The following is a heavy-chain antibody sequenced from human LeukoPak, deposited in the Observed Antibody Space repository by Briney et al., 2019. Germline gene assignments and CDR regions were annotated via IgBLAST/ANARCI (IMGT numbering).Heavy chain of an antibody. D-gene: IGHD3-22*01. CDR1: GFTFSSYA. Sequence: PGGSLRLSCAASGFTFSSYAMSWVRQAPGKGLEWVSAISGSGGSTYYADSVKGRFTISRDNSKNTLYLQMNSLRAEDTAVYYCAKDLRYYDSSGNFDYWGQGTLVTVSS. CDR2: ISGSGGST. CDR3: AKDLRYYDSSGNFDY. J-gene: IGHJ4*02. V-gene: IGHV3-23*01.